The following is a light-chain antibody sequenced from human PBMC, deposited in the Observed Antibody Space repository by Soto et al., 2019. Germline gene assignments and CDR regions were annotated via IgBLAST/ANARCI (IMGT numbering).Light chain of an antibody. CDR1: SSNIGRNA. V-gene: IGLV1-36*01. CDR2: YDD. J-gene: IGLJ3*02. CDR3: ATWDDSLNGWV. Sequence: QSVLTQPPSVSGAPRQKVTISCSGSSSNIGRNAVNWYQQFPGKAPRLLVYYDDLLPSGVSDRFSGSRSGTSASLAISGLQSEDEADYYCATWDDSLNGWVFGGGTKVTVL.